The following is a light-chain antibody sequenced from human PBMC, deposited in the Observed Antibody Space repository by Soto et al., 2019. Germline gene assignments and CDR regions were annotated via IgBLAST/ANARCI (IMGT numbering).Light chain of an antibody. V-gene: IGKV3-15*01. CDR2: GAS. CDR3: QNFRSSAIS. Sequence: EIVMTQSPATLSVSPGERATLSCRASESTNNYLAWYQQKPGQAPRLLIDGASTRAAGIPPRFSGSGSGTEFTLTISSLQSEDFATYYCQNFRSSAISFGGGTKVEIK. J-gene: IGKJ4*01. CDR1: ESTNNY.